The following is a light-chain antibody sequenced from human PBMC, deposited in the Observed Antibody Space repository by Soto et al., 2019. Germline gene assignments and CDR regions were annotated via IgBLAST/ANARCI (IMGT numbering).Light chain of an antibody. CDR1: SSNIGSNY. J-gene: IGLJ1*01. CDR3: AAWDDSLSGYV. CDR2: RNN. V-gene: IGLV1-47*01. Sequence: QSVLTQPPSASGTPGQRVTISCSGSSSNIGSNYVYWYQQLPGTAPKLLIYRNNQQPSGVPDRFSGSKSGTSASLAISVLRSDDEADYYCAAWDDSLSGYVFGTGTKLTVL.